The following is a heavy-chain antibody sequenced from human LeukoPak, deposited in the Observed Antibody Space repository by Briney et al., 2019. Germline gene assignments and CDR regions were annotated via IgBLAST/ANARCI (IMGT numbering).Heavy chain of an antibody. J-gene: IGHJ4*02. CDR3: ARDWYSTRSRGGYFDY. CDR2: IIPIFGTA. CDR1: GGTFSSYA. D-gene: IGHD6-13*01. Sequence: GASVTVSCTASGGTFSSYAISWVRQAPGQGLEWMGGIIPIFGTANYAQKFQGRVTITADESTSTAYMELSSLRSEDTAVYYCARDWYSTRSRGGYFDYWGQGTLDTVSS. V-gene: IGHV1-69*01.